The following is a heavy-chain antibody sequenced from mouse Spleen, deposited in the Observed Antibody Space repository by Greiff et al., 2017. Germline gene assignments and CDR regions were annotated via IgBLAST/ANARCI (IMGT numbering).Heavy chain of an antibody. CDR1: GYTFTSYR. D-gene: IGHD1-1*01. CDR2: INPSSGYT. V-gene: IGHV1-7*01. Sequence: VQLQQSGAELVKPGASVKLSCKASGYTFTSYRMHWVKQRHGKSLEWIGSINPSSGYTKYNQKFKDKATLTVDKSSSTAYMQLSSLTSEDSALYYCAREKGFILGYWGQGTTLTVSS. CDR3: AREKGFILGY. J-gene: IGHJ2*01.